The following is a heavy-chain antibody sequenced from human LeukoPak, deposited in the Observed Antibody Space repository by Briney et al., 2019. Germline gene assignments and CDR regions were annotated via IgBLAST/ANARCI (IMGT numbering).Heavy chain of an antibody. CDR2: IYHSGST. Sequence: PSETLSLTCAVSGYSISSGYYWGWIRQPPGKGLEWIGSIYHSGSTYYNPSLKSRVTISVDTSKNQFSLKLSSATAADTAVYYCARPTASRIPYYFDYWGQGTLVTVSS. CDR1: GYSISSGYY. J-gene: IGHJ4*02. CDR3: ARPTASRIPYYFDY. D-gene: IGHD2-2*02. V-gene: IGHV4-38-2*01.